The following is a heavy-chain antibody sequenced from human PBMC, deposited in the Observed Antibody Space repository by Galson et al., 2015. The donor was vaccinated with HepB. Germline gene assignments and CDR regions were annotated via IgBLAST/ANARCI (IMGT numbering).Heavy chain of an antibody. D-gene: IGHD6-19*01. CDR3: ARERGIAVAGTLDY. CDR2: TYYRSKWYN. CDR1: GDSVSSNSAA. Sequence: CAISGDSVSSNSAAWNWIRQSPSRGLEWLGRTYYRSKWYNDYAVSVKGRITINPDTSKNQFSLQLNSVTPEDTAVYYCARERGIAVAGTLDYWGQGTLVTVSS. J-gene: IGHJ4*02. V-gene: IGHV6-1*01.